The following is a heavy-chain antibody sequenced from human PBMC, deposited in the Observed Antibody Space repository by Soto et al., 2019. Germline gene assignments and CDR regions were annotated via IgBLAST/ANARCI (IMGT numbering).Heavy chain of an antibody. J-gene: IGHJ4*02. V-gene: IGHV3-33*01. CDR2: IWYDGSNK. D-gene: IGHD5-12*01. Sequence: QVQLVESGGGVVQPRRSLRLSCAASGFTFSSYGMHWVRQAPGKGLEWVAVIWYDGSNKYYADSVKGRFTISRDNSKNTLYLQMNSLRAEDTAVYYCARDGDGYNYWDYWGQGTLVTVSS. CDR1: GFTFSSYG. CDR3: ARDGDGYNYWDY.